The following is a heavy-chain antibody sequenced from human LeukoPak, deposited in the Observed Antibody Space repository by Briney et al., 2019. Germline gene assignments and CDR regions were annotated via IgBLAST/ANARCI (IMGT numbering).Heavy chain of an antibody. CDR1: GFTFSSYW. D-gene: IGHD3-3*01. CDR2: IKKDGSEK. CDR3: ARDDYDFWSGYYVY. Sequence: PGGSLRLSCAASGFTFSSYWMTWVRQAPGKGLEWVANIKKDGSEKYYVDSVKGRFTISRDNAKNSPYLQMNSLRAEDTAVYYCARDDYDFWSGYYVYWGQGTLVTVSS. J-gene: IGHJ4*02. V-gene: IGHV3-7*01.